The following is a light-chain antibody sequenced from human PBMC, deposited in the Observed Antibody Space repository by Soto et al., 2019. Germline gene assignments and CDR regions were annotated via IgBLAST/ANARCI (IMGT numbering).Light chain of an antibody. J-gene: IGKJ1*01. V-gene: IGKV1-5*03. CDR3: QQYNSTWT. Sequence: IQMTQSPSTLSAYVGDRVTITFRASQSISSWLGWYQQHPGKATKLLIYKASSLESGVPSRFSGSGSGTEFTLTISSLQHDDFATYYCQQYNSTWTFGQGTKVDI. CDR2: KAS. CDR1: QSISSW.